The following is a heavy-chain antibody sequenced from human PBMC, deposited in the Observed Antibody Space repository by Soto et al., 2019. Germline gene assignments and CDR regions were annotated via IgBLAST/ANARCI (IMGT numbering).Heavy chain of an antibody. CDR3: ARHDFWSGYIDY. J-gene: IGHJ4*02. V-gene: IGHV4-39*01. CDR1: GGSISSSSYY. Sequence: SETLSLTCTVSGGSISSSSYYWGWIRQPPGKGLEWIGSIYYSGSTYYNPSLKSRVTISVDTSKNQFSLKLNSVTAADTAVYYWARHDFWSGYIDYWGQGTLVTVSS. D-gene: IGHD3-3*01. CDR2: IYYSGST.